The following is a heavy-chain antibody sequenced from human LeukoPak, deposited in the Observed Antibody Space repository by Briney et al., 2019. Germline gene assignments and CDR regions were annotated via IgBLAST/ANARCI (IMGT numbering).Heavy chain of an antibody. D-gene: IGHD3-10*01. CDR2: IYHTGST. CDR1: GYSISRGYY. J-gene: IGHJ4*02. Sequence: PSETLSLTCGVSGYSISRGYYWAWIRQPPGKWLEWIGTIYHTGSTYYNPSLESRVTISVDTSKNEFSLNLNSVTAADTAVYYCARAGWIITSGIDYWGQGALVTVSS. CDR3: ARAGWIITSGIDY. V-gene: IGHV4-38-2*01.